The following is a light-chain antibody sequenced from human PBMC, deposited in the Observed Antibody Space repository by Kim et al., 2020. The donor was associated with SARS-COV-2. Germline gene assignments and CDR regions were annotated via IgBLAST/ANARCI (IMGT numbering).Light chain of an antibody. CDR1: QSVTRDH. Sequence: PGERATLSGRASQSVTRDHLAWYQQKPGQAPRLLIYAASSRVTGIPDRFSGSGSGTDFTLTITRLEPEDFAVYYCQRYGNSPSLTFGGGTKVDIK. CDR2: AAS. J-gene: IGKJ4*01. CDR3: QRYGNSPSLT. V-gene: IGKV3-20*01.